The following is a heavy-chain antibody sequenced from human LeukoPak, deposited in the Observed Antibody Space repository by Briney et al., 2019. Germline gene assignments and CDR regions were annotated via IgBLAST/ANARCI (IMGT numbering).Heavy chain of an antibody. V-gene: IGHV3-21*05. CDR2: ISGSSSPT. J-gene: IGHJ3*02. CDR3: ARDLILSDAFDI. CDR1: EFTFSGYS. D-gene: IGHD2/OR15-2a*01. Sequence: GGSLRLSCAASEFTFSGYSMNWVRQAPGKGLEWVSYISGSSSPTFYADSVKGRFTISRDNAKKSLYLEMNSLRAEDTAVYYCARDLILSDAFDIWGQGTMVTVSS.